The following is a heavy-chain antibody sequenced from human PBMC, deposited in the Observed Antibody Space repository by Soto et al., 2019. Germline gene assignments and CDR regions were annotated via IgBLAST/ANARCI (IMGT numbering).Heavy chain of an antibody. J-gene: IGHJ6*02. CDR3: AGKGYCSSTSCYRPPRGTYYSGMDV. Sequence: ASVKVSCKASGGTFSSYAISWVRQAPGQGLEWMGGIIPIFGTANYAQKFQGRVTITADKSTSTAYMELSSLRSEDTAVYYCAGKGYCSSTSCYRPPRGTYYSGMDVWGQGTKVTVSS. CDR2: IIPIFGTA. D-gene: IGHD2-2*01. V-gene: IGHV1-69*06. CDR1: GGTFSSYA.